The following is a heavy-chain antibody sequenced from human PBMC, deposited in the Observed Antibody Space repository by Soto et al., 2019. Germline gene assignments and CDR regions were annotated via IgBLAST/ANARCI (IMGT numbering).Heavy chain of an antibody. D-gene: IGHD2-2*01. CDR2: ISLYSDGT. V-gene: IGHV1-18*01. CDR3: ARVVPGADAWFGP. CDR1: GYTFSNYG. J-gene: IGHJ5*02. Sequence: QVQLVQSGGEVKRPGASVKVSCKTSGYTFSNYGITWVRPSPGQPLEWLGWISLYSDGTNYAQKFQGRVSMTTDTSTTTAYMELRSLRSDDTAVYYCARVVPGADAWFGPWGQGTLVTVSS.